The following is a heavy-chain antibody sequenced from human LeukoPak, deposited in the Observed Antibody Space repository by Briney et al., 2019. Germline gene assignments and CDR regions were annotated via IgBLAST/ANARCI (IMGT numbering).Heavy chain of an antibody. CDR1: GLTFDDYA. J-gene: IGHJ4*02. CDR2: ISWNSGSI. V-gene: IGHV3-9*01. Sequence: PGRSLRLSCAASGLTFDDYAMHWVRQAPGKGLEWVSGISWNSGSIGYADSVKGRFTISRDNAKNSLYLQMNSLRAEDTALYYCAKVDPGSYYFDYWGQGTLVTVSS. CDR3: AKVDPGSYYFDY. D-gene: IGHD1-26*01.